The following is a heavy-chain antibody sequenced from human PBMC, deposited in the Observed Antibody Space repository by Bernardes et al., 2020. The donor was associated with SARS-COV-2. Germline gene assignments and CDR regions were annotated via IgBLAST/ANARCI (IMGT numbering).Heavy chain of an antibody. CDR2: FDPEDGET. CDR3: ATGLAVAGTPTYYYYYYGMDV. D-gene: IGHD6-19*01. J-gene: IGHJ6*02. V-gene: IGHV1-24*01. Sequence: ASVKVSCKVSGYTLTELSMHWVRQAPGKGLEWMGGFDPEDGETIYAQKFQGRVTMTEDTSTDTAYMELSSLRSEDTAVYYCATGLAVAGTPTYYYYYYGMDVWGQGTTVTVSS. CDR1: GYTLTELS.